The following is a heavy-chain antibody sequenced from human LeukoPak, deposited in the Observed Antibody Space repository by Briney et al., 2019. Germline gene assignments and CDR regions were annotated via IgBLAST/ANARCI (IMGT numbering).Heavy chain of an antibody. CDR3: ATRPYYYDSSGFAFAI. Sequence: EASVKVSCKASGGTFSSYAISLVRQAPGQGLEWMGGIIPIFGTANYAQKFQGRVTITTDESTSTAYMELSSLRSEDTAVYYCATRPYYYDSSGFAFAIWGQGTMVTVSS. CDR1: GGTFSSYA. V-gene: IGHV1-69*05. CDR2: IIPIFGTA. D-gene: IGHD3-22*01. J-gene: IGHJ3*02.